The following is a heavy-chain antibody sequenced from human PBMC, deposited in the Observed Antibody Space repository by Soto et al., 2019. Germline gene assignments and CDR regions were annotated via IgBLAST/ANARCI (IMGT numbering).Heavy chain of an antibody. CDR1: GYTFTSYG. V-gene: IGHV1-18*01. D-gene: IGHD1-26*01. CDR3: AREGTEWELLDY. CDR2: ISTYNGDT. Sequence: ASVKVSCKASGYTFTSYGISWVRLAPGQGLEWMGWISTYNGDTNYVQKLRGRVTMTTDTSTSTAYMELRSLRSDDTAVYYCAREGTEWELLDYRGHGTLVTVSS. J-gene: IGHJ4*01.